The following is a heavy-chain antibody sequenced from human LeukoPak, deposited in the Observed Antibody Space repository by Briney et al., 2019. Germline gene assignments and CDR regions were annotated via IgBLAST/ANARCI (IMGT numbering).Heavy chain of an antibody. CDR3: GSRRTAMFGVIKGPIDY. D-gene: IGHD3-3*01. CDR1: GGSFSDYY. J-gene: IGHJ4*02. V-gene: IGHV4-34*01. Sequence: SETLSLTCAVYGGSFSDYYWIWIRQPPGKGLEWIGEINHSGSPNNNPSLKSRVSISFDTSKNQFSLKLTSVTAADTAVYYCGSRRTAMFGVIKGPIDYWGQGTLVTVSS. CDR2: INHSGSP.